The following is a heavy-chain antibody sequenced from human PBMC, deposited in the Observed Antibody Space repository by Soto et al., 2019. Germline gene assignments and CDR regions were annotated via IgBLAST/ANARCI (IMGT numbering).Heavy chain of an antibody. Sequence: TLSLTCTVSGGSISSYYWSWIRQPPGKGLEWIGYIYYSGSTNYNPSLKSRVTISVDTSKNQFSLNLSSVTAADTAVYYCARNSGSYSPYYYGMDVWGQGTTVTVSS. CDR1: GGSISSYY. CDR2: IYYSGST. D-gene: IGHD1-26*01. J-gene: IGHJ6*02. CDR3: ARNSGSYSPYYYGMDV. V-gene: IGHV4-59*08.